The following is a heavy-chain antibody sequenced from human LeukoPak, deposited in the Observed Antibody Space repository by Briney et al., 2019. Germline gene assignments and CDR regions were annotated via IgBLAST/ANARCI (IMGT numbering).Heavy chain of an antibody. CDR3: TTELGMYYDYVWGSYRPTPYYYYYMDV. CDR2: IRSKANSYAT. CDR1: GFTFSGSA. J-gene: IGHJ6*03. D-gene: IGHD3-16*02. V-gene: IGHV3-73*01. Sequence: GGSLRLSCAASGFTFSGSAMHWVRQASGKGLEWVGRIRSKANSYATAYAASVKGRFTISRDDSKNTAYLQMNSLKTEDTAVYYCTTELGMYYDYVWGSYRPTPYYYYYMDVWGKGTTVTVSS.